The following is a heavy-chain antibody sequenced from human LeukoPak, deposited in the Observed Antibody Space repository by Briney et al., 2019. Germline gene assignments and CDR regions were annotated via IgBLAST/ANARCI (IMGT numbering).Heavy chain of an antibody. Sequence: PSETLSLTCTVSGGSISSYYWSWIRHPPGKGLEWIGYIYYSGSTNYNPSLKSRVTISVDTSKNQFSLKLSSVTAADTAVYYCARAMYGNDAFDIWGQGTMVTVSS. J-gene: IGHJ3*02. CDR1: GGSISSYY. CDR3: ARAMYGNDAFDI. CDR2: IYYSGST. V-gene: IGHV4-59*01. D-gene: IGHD2-8*01.